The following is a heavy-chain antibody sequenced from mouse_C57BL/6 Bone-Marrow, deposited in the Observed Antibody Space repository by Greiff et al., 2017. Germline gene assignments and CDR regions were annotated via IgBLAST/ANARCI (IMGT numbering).Heavy chain of an antibody. CDR2: SYPGEGDT. V-gene: IGHV1-80*01. CDR3: ARVLFDY. Sequence: QVQLQQSGAELVKPGASVKIFRKASGHAFSRYGMNWVKQRPGKGRGWIGQSYPGEGDTNYNGKFKGKATLTADKSSSTAYMQLSSLTSEDSVVYFWARVLFDYWGQGTTLTVSS. J-gene: IGHJ2*01. CDR1: GHAFSRYG.